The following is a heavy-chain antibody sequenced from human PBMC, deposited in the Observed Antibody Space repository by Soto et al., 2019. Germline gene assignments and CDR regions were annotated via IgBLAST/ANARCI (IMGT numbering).Heavy chain of an antibody. CDR1: GFTFYDFA. D-gene: IGHD2-15*01. CDR3: VKDMYEGSSGGSLDY. J-gene: IGHJ4*02. CDR2: ISGTRNII. V-gene: IGHV3-9*01. Sequence: EVQLVESGGGLVQPGMSLRLSCAASGFTFYDFAMHWVRQAPGKGLEWVSRISGTRNIIDYADSVKGRFIISRDNAKNSLYLQMNSLRPEDTAFYYCVKDMYEGSSGGSLDYWGQGTLVTVSS.